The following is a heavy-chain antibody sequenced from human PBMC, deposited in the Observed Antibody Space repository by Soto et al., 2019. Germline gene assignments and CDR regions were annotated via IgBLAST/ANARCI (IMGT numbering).Heavy chain of an antibody. Sequence: GGSLRLSCAASGFSFRSYWMSWVRQAPGKGLEWVANIKPDGSERFYVDSVKGRFTISRDNVKNSLSLQMNSLRAEDTAVYYCARGGANSQGRGYYYGMDVWGQGAPVTVYS. J-gene: IGHJ6*02. CDR3: ARGGANSQGRGYYYGMDV. CDR2: IKPDGSER. V-gene: IGHV3-7*01. CDR1: GFSFRSYW. D-gene: IGHD1-26*01.